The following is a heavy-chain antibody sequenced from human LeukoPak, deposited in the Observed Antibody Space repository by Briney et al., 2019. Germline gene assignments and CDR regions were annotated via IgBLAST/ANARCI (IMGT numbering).Heavy chain of an antibody. CDR1: GFTFSSYA. CDR3: AKVDTAMVAPSLFDY. J-gene: IGHJ4*02. Sequence: AGGSLRLSCAASGFTFSSYAMSWVRQAPGKGLEWVSAISGSGGSTYYADSVKGRFTISRDNSKNTLYPQMNSLRAEDTAVYYCAKVDTAMVAPSLFDYWGQGTLVTVSS. CDR2: ISGSGGST. D-gene: IGHD5-18*01. V-gene: IGHV3-23*01.